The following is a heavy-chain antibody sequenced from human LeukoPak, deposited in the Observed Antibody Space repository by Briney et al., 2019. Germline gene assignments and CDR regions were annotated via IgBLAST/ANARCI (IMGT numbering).Heavy chain of an antibody. Sequence: SETLSLTCTVSGGSISSYYWRWIRQPPGKGLEWIGYLYYSGRTNYNPSLKSRVTISVDTTKNQFSLKLCSLTAADTAVYYCARGGFTFDYWGQGTLVTVSS. CDR3: ARGGFTFDY. V-gene: IGHV4-59*01. CDR1: GGSISSYY. J-gene: IGHJ4*02. CDR2: LYYSGRT. D-gene: IGHD5-12*01.